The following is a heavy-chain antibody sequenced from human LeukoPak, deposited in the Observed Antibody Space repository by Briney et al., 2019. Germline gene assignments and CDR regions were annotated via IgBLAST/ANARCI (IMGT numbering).Heavy chain of an antibody. D-gene: IGHD4-23*01. CDR2: ISSSSSYI. J-gene: IGHJ6*02. CDR1: GFTFSAYT. Sequence: PGGSLRLSCEASGFTFSAYTMNWVRQAPGKGLEWVSSISSSSSYIFYADSVKGRFTISRDNAKNSLYLQVNSLRAEDTAVYYCARDLATVDNYGMDVWGQGTTVTVS. V-gene: IGHV3-21*01. CDR3: ARDLATVDNYGMDV.